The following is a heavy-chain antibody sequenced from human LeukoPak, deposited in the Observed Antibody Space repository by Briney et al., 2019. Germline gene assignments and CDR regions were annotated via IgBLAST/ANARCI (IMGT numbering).Heavy chain of an antibody. J-gene: IGHJ4*02. V-gene: IGHV4-39*01. CDR3: AGFSYSSSLYYFDY. D-gene: IGHD6-6*01. CDR2: IYYSGST. CDR1: GGSISISSYY. Sequence: SETLSLTCTVSGGSISISSYYWGWIRQPPGKGLEWIGSIYYSGSTYYNPSLKSRVTISVDTSKNQFSLKLSSVTAADTAVYYCAGFSYSSSLYYFDYWGQGTLVTVSS.